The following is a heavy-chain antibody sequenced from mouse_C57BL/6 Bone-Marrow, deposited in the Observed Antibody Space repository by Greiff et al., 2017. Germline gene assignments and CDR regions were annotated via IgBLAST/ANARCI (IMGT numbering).Heavy chain of an antibody. CDR1: GFNIKDDY. CDR2: IDPENGDT. CDR3: TTDDYDIRYAMDY. V-gene: IGHV14-4*01. J-gene: IGHJ4*01. Sequence: EVKLMESGAELVRPGASVKLSCTASGFNIKDDYMHWVKQRPEQGLEWIGWIDPENGDTEYASKFQGKATITAATSSNTAYLQLSSLTSEDTAVYYCTTDDYDIRYAMDYWGQGTSVTDSS. D-gene: IGHD2-4*01.